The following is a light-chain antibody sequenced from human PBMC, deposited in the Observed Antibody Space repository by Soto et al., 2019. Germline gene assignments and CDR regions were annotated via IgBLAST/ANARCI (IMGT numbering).Light chain of an antibody. CDR3: QQYDKLQLT. J-gene: IGKJ4*01. Sequence: DIQMNQSPSSLSASVGDRVTITCQASQDISNYLNWYQQKPGKAPKLTIYDASNLETGVPSRFSGSGSGTDFTFTISSLQPEDIATYYCQQYDKLQLTFGGGTKVEIK. CDR1: QDISNY. V-gene: IGKV1-33*01. CDR2: DAS.